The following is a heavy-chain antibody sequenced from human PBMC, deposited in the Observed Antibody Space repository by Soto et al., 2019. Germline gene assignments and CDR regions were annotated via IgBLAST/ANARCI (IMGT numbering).Heavy chain of an antibody. V-gene: IGHV3-74*01. CDR3: VRDPPTDIELFYF. J-gene: IGHJ4*02. CDR1: GFTVTSYW. Sequence: GGSPRLSCAASGFTVTSYWMHWVRQAPGKGLVWVSHINSGGTDTNYADSVKGRFTIFSDNAKNTLYLQMNRLRVDDTAVYYCVRDPPTDIELFYFWGQGTLVTVSS. D-gene: IGHD5-12*01. CDR2: INSGGTDT.